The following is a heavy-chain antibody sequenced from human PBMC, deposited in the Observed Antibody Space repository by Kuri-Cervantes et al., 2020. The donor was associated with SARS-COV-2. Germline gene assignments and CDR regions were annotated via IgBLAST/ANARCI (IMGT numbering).Heavy chain of an antibody. V-gene: IGHV3-23*01. D-gene: IGHD4-17*01. CDR3: ATLLTTVTTEVY. CDR2: ISGSGGST. Sequence: LSLTCAASGFTVSSNYMSRVRQAPGKGLEWVSAISGSGGSTYYADSVKGRFTISRDNSKNTLYLQMNSLRAEDTAVYYCATLLTTVTTEVYWGQGTLVTVSS. J-gene: IGHJ4*02. CDR1: GFTVSSNY.